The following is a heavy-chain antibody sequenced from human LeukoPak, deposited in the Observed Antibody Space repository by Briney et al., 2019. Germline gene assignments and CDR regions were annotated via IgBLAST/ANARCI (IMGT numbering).Heavy chain of an antibody. CDR3: ARVVVVVMAYGDV. Sequence: SETLSLTCAVSGGSISSGGYYWSWIRQHPGKGLEWIGYIYHSGSTYYNPSLKSRVTISVDRSKNQFSLKLSSVTAADTAVYYCARVVVVVMAYGDVWGKGTTVTVSS. D-gene: IGHD2-15*01. V-gene: IGHV4-31*11. CDR2: IYHSGST. J-gene: IGHJ6*04. CDR1: GGSISSGGYY.